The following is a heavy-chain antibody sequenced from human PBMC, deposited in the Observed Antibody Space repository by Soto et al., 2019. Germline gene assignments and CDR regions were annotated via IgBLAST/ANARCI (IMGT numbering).Heavy chain of an antibody. Sequence: GGSLRLSCAASGFTFSNAWMSWVRQAPGKGLEWVGRIKSKTDGGTTDYAAPVKGRFTISRDDSKNTLYLQVNSLKTEDTAVYYCTTDPHIVVVPAAIVGRYYMDVWGKGTTVTAP. J-gene: IGHJ6*03. V-gene: IGHV3-15*01. D-gene: IGHD2-2*02. CDR3: TTDPHIVVVPAAIVGRYYMDV. CDR2: IKSKTDGGTT. CDR1: GFTFSNAW.